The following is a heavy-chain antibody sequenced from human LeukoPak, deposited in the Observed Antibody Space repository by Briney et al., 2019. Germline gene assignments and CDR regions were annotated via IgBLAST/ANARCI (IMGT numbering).Heavy chain of an antibody. CDR1: GYTFTSYY. D-gene: IGHD3-10*01. CDR2: INPSGGST. J-gene: IGHJ4*02. V-gene: IGHV1-46*01. Sequence: ASVKVSCKSSGYTFTSYYMYWVRQAPGQGLEWMGIINPSGGSTSYAQKFQGRVTMTRDTSTSTVYMELSSLRSEDTAVYYCARDSGMVRGAVDYWGQGTLVTVSS. CDR3: ARDSGMVRGAVDY.